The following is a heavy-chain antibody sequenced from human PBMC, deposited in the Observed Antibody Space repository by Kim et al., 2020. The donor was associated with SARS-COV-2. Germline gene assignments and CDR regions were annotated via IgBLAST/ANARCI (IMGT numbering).Heavy chain of an antibody. V-gene: IGHV3-21*01. Sequence: GGSLRLSCVASGLPFSSHSMNWVRQAPGKGLEWVASIIVGSRYRTYGDSVKGRFTVSRDNAEDSLYLQMDNLRVDDTALYYCVRDQLPNVFDLWCHGT. CDR3: VRDQLPNVFDL. D-gene: IGHD3-10*01. J-gene: IGHJ3*01. CDR2: IIVGSRYR. CDR1: GLPFSSHS.